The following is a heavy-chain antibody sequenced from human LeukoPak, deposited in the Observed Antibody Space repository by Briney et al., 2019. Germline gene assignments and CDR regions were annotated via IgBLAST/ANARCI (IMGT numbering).Heavy chain of an antibody. J-gene: IGHJ4*02. Sequence: SSETLSLTCTVSGGSISSYYWGWIRQPPGKGLEWFGSIYYSGSTYHNSSLKSRATISVDTSKNQFSLKLSPVTAADTAVYYCARVLLYSYGYIDYWGQGTLVTVSS. CDR2: IYYSGST. CDR3: ARVLLYSYGYIDY. CDR1: GGSISSYY. D-gene: IGHD5-18*01. V-gene: IGHV4-39*07.